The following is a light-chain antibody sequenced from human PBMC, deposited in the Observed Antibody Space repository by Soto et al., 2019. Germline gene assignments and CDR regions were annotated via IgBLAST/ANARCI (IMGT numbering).Light chain of an antibody. V-gene: IGKV3-15*01. CDR1: QSVSSN. J-gene: IGKJ4*01. CDR3: QQYNNWPLT. Sequence: EILVTQSPATLSVSPGERATLSCRASQSVSSNLAWYMQKPGQAPRLLIYGASTRATGIPARFSGSGSGTEFTLTISSLQSEDFVVYXCQQYNNWPLTFGGGTKVEIK. CDR2: GAS.